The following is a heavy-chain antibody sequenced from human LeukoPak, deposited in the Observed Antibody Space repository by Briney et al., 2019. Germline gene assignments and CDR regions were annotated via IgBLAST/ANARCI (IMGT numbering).Heavy chain of an antibody. D-gene: IGHD2/OR15-2a*01. J-gene: IGHJ4*02. CDR1: GNYW. CDR2: INSDGSWT. V-gene: IGHV3-74*01. CDR3: VSFYETY. Sequence: GGSLRLSCAASGNYWMHWVRQAPGKGLVWVSHINSDGSWTSYGDSVKGRFTISKDNAKNTVYLQMNSLRAEDTAVYYCVSFYETYWGRGTLVTVSS.